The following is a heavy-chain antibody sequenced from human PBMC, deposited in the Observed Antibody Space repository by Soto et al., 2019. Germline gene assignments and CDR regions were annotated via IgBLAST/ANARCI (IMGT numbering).Heavy chain of an antibody. CDR2: ISGSGGST. CDR3: ASRGTKITMVRGVIGTMDQYYFDY. J-gene: IGHJ4*02. D-gene: IGHD3-10*01. CDR1: GFTFSSYA. Sequence: EVQLLESGGGLVQPGGSLRLSCAASGFTFSSYAMSWVRQAPGKGLEWVSAISGSGGSTYYADSVKGRFTISRDNSKNTLYLQMNSLRAEDTAVYYCASRGTKITMVRGVIGTMDQYYFDYWGQGTLVTVSS. V-gene: IGHV3-23*01.